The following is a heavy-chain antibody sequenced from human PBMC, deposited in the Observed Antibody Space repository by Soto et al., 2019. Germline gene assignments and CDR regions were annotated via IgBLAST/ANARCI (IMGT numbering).Heavy chain of an antibody. CDR2: ITSGSDYI. D-gene: IGHD3-9*01. CDR1: GFTFSSYG. V-gene: IGHV3-21*01. CDR3: TREHVVTIFRRGQRGSFDN. Sequence: GGSLRLSCAASGFTFSSYGMHWVRQAPGKGLEWVAFITSGSDYIYYADSVKGRFTISRDDANNSLFLQMSSLRAEDTAVYYCTREHVVTIFRRGQRGSFDNWSQGTLVTVSS. J-gene: IGHJ4*02.